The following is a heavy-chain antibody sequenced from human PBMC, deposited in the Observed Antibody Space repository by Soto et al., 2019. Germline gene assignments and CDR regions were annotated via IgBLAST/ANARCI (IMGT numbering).Heavy chain of an antibody. Sequence: SETLSLTCTVSGGSISSGDYYWSWIRQPPXKGLEWIGYIYYSGSTYYNPSLKSRVTISVDTSKNQFSLKLSSVTAADTAVYYCARHALLGYCSSTSCRQYIWFDPWGQGPLVTVYS. V-gene: IGHV4-30-4*01. D-gene: IGHD2-2*01. CDR1: GGSISSGDYY. J-gene: IGHJ5*02. CDR2: IYYSGST. CDR3: ARHALLGYCSSTSCRQYIWFDP.